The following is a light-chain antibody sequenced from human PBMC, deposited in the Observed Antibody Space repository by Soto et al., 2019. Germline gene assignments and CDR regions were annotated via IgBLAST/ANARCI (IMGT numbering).Light chain of an antibody. CDR3: QQYDSYSWT. CDR2: DAS. V-gene: IGKV1-5*01. CDR1: QSIRSW. Sequence: DIQMNQSPSTLSASVGDRVTITCRASQSIRSWLAWYQQKPGKAPKLLIYDASNLQSGVPSRFSGRGSGTEFTLTISSLQPDDFATYYCQQYDSYSWTFGQGTKVDI. J-gene: IGKJ1*01.